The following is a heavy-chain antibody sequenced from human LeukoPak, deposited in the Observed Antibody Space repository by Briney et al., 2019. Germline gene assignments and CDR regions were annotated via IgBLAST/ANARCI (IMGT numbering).Heavy chain of an antibody. D-gene: IGHD5-24*01. CDR1: GGTFSSYV. J-gene: IGHJ6*03. V-gene: IGHV1-69*05. CDR3: ARSRWLQLRSYYYYYYMDV. Sequence: RASVKVSCKASGGTFSSYVISWVRQAPGQGLEWMGGIIPIFGTANYAQKFQGRVTITTDESTSTAYMELSSLRSEDTAVYYCARSRWLQLRSYYYYYYMDVWGKGTTVTVSS. CDR2: IIPIFGTA.